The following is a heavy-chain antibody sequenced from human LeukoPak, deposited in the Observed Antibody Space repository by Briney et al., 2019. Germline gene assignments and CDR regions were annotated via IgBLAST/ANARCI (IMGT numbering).Heavy chain of an antibody. J-gene: IGHJ5*02. D-gene: IGHD2-2*01. CDR3: ARGRDIVVVPAANWFDP. CDR1: GYSFTSYW. V-gene: IGHV5-51*01. CDR2: IYPGDSDT. Sequence: GESLKISCQGSGYSFTSYWIGWVRQMPGKGLEWMGIIYPGDSDTRYSPSFQGQVTISADKSISTAYLQWSSLKASDTAMYYCARGRDIVVVPAANWFDPWGQGTLVTVSS.